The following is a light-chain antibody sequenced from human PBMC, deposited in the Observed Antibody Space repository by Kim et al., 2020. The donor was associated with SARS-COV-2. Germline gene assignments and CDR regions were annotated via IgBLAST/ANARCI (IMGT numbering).Light chain of an antibody. CDR1: QSISTY. J-gene: IGKJ1*01. CDR2: AAS. CDR3: QQSYSTPWT. V-gene: IGKV1-39*01. Sequence: DIQMTQSPSSLSASVGDRVTITCRASQSISTYLNWYQQKPGKAPKLLIYAASILQSGVPSRFSGSGSGTEFTLTISSLQPEDFATYYCQQSYSTPWTFGQGTKVDIK.